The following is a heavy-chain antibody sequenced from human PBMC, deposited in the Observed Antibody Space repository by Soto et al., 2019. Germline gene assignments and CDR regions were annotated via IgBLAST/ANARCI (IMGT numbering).Heavy chain of an antibody. CDR2: IRSKAYGGTT. Sequence: GGSLRLSCTASGFTFGDYAMSWFRQAPGKGLEWVGFIRSKAYGGTTEYAASVKGRFTISRDDSKSIAYLQMNSLKTEDTAVYYCTRSNYVYYYYYGMDVWGQGTTVTVSS. J-gene: IGHJ6*02. V-gene: IGHV3-49*03. CDR3: TRSNYVYYYYYGMDV. CDR1: GFTFGDYA. D-gene: IGHD4-4*01.